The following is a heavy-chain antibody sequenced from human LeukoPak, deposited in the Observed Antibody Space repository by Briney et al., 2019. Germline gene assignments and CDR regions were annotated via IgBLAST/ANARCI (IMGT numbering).Heavy chain of an antibody. V-gene: IGHV1-2*02. J-gene: IGHJ4*02. CDR1: GYTFIGYY. CDR2: MNPNSGDT. CDR3: SRINIQDGNCN. D-gene: IGHD1-7*01. Sequence: ASVKVSCKASGYTFIGYYIHWVRQAPGQGLEWMGWMNPNSGDTNYAQKFQGRVTMTRDTSISTAYMELSRLRSDDTAVYYCSRINIQDGNCNWGQGTLVTVSS.